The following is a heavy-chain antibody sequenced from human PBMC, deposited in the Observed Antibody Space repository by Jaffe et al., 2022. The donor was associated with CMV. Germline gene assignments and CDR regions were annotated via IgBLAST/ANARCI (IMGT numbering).Heavy chain of an antibody. V-gene: IGHV3-15*01. CDR2: IKSKTDGGTT. J-gene: IGHJ4*02. CDR1: GFTFSNAW. Sequence: EVQLVESGGGLVKPGGSLRLSCAASGFTFSNAWMSWVRQAPGKGLEWVGRIKSKTDGGTTDYAAPVKGRFTISRDDSKNTLYLQMNSLKTEDTAVYYCMRDIVVVPVRYAPVSSDYWGQGTLVTVSS. CDR3: MRDIVVVPVRYAPVSSDY. D-gene: IGHD2-2*01.